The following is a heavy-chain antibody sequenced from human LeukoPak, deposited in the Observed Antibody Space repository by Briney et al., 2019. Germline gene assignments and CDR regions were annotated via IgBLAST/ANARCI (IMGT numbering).Heavy chain of an antibody. Sequence: EASVKVSCKASGYTFTSYDINWVRQATGQGLEWMGWMNPNSGNTGYAQKFQGRVTMTRNTSISTAYMELSSLRAEDTALYYCAKDGTYYYDSSGYWGYFDYWGQGTLVTVSS. CDR1: GYTFTSYD. CDR2: MNPNSGNT. CDR3: AKDGTYYYDSSGYWGYFDY. J-gene: IGHJ4*02. V-gene: IGHV1-8*01. D-gene: IGHD3-22*01.